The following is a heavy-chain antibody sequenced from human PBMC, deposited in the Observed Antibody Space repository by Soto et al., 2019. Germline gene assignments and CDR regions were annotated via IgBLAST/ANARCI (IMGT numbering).Heavy chain of an antibody. CDR2: IYYSGST. V-gene: IGHV4-31*03. J-gene: IGHJ6*02. CDR3: ARDSSGRPFFV. CDR1: GGSISSGGYY. D-gene: IGHD3-3*01. Sequence: SETLSLTCTVSGGSISSGGYYWSWIRQHPGKGLEWIGYIYYSGSTYYNPSLKSRVTISVDTSKNQFSLKLSSVTAADTAVYYCARDSSGRPFFVWGQGTTVTVSS.